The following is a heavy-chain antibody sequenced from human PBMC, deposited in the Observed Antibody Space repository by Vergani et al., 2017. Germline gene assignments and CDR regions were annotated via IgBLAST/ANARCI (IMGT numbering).Heavy chain of an antibody. CDR1: GYTFTSYG. J-gene: IGHJ6*02. CDR3: AGGRAYGSGSPHYYDGMDV. D-gene: IGHD3-10*01. Sequence: QVQLVQSGAEVKKPGASVKVSCKASGYTFTSYGISWVRQAPGQGLEWMGWISAYNGNTNNAQKFQGRVTMTTDTSTSTAYMELRSLRSDDTAVYYWAGGRAYGSGSPHYYDGMDVWGQGTTVTVSS. V-gene: IGHV1-18*01. CDR2: ISAYNGNT.